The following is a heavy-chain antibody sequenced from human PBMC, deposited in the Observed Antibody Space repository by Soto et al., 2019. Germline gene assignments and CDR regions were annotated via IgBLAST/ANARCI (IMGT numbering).Heavy chain of an antibody. CDR1: GGSISSGVYY. V-gene: IGHV4-31*02. J-gene: IGHJ5*02. Sequence: TLFLSCTVSGGSISSGVYYWRWIRQHRGECLEWIGYIYYSASTYYNPSLKSRVTISVYTSKNQTSLKLSSVTAADTAVYYCASGGDYGDGWFDPWGQGTLVTVSS. CDR2: IYYSAST. CDR3: ASGGDYGDGWFDP. D-gene: IGHD4-17*01.